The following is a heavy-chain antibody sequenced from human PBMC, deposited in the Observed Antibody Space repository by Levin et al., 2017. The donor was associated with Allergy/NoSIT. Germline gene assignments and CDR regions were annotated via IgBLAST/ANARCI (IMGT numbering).Heavy chain of an antibody. CDR3: ARGRWDYAWNGFDY. CDR2: IIPIFGTA. D-gene: IGHD3-16*01. V-gene: IGHV1-69*06. J-gene: IGHJ4*02. CDR1: GGTFSSYA. Sequence: SVKVSCKASGGTFSSYAISWVRQAPGQGLEWMGGIIPIFGTANYAQKFQGRVTITADKSTSTAYMELSSLRSEDTAVYYCARGRWDYAWNGFDYWGQGTLVTVSS.